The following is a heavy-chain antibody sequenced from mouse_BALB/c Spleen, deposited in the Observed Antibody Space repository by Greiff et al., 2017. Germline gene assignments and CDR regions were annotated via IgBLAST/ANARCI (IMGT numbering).Heavy chain of an antibody. J-gene: IGHJ2*01. D-gene: IGHD2-1*01. Sequence: VKLVESGPGLVAPSQSLSITCTVSGFSLTSYGVHWVRQPPGKGLEWLGVIWAGGSTNYNSALMSRLSISKDNSKSQVFLKMNSLQTDDTAMYYCARVYYGNYVGYFDYWGQGTTLTVSS. CDR1: GFSLTSYG. CDR2: IWAGGST. CDR3: ARVYYGNYVGYFDY. V-gene: IGHV2-9*02.